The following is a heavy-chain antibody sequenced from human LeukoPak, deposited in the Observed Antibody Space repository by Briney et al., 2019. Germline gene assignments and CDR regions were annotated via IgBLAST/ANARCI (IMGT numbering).Heavy chain of an antibody. D-gene: IGHD6-13*01. V-gene: IGHV1-69*13. Sequence: SVKVSCKASGGTFSSYAISWVRQAPGQGLEWMGGIIPIFGTANYAQKFQGRVTITADESTSTAYMELSSLRSEDTAVYYCARAPPLTAAAGQNYFDYWGQGTLVTVSS. CDR1: GGTFSSYA. CDR3: ARAPPLTAAAGQNYFDY. CDR2: IIPIFGTA. J-gene: IGHJ4*02.